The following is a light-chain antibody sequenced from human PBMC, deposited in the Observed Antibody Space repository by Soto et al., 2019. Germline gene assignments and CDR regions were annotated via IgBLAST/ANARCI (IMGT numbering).Light chain of an antibody. CDR1: SSDVGGHNY. J-gene: IGLJ1*01. CDR2: EVS. Sequence: QSALTQPASVSGSPGQSITISCTGTSSDVGGHNYVSWYQQHPGKAPKLMIYEVSNRPSGVSNRFSGSKSGNTASLTISGLQAEDEADYYCCSYTSSITYVFGIGTKLTVL. CDR3: CSYTSSITYV. V-gene: IGLV2-14*01.